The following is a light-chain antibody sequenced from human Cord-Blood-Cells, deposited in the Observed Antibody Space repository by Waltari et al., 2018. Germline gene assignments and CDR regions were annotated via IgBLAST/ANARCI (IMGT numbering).Light chain of an antibody. CDR3: YSTDSSGNHRV. V-gene: IGLV3-10*01. CDR1: ALPQNY. Sequence: SYELTQPPSVSVSPGQTARITCSGDALPQNYAYLYQQKSGQAPVLVIYEDSKRPSGIPERFSGSSSGTMATLTISGAQVEDEADYYWYSTDSSGNHRVFGGGTKLTVL. CDR2: EDS. J-gene: IGLJ3*02.